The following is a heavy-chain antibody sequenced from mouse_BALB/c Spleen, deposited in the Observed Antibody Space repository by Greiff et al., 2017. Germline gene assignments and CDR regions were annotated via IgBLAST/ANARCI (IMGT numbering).Heavy chain of an antibody. CDR2: IRNKANGYTT. V-gene: IGHV7-3*02. CDR3: ARGGMIRDY. J-gene: IGHJ2*01. Sequence: EVQLVESGGGLVQPGGSLRLSCATSGFTFTDYYMSWVRQPPGKALEWLGFIRNKANGYTTEYSASVKGRFTISRDNSQSILYLQMNTLRAEDSATYYCARGGMIRDYWGQGTTLTVSS. CDR1: GFTFTDYY. D-gene: IGHD2-4*01.